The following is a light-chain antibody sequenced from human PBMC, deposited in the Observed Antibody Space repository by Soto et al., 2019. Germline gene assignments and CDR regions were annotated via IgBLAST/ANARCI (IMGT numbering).Light chain of an antibody. CDR2: DVS. J-gene: IGLJ1*01. Sequence: QSALTQPRSVSGSPGQSVTISCTGTSSDVGGNNYVSWYQHHPGKAPKLMIYDVSKRPSGVPDRFSGSKSGNTASLTISGLQAEDESDYFCGSYAGSYIYVFGTGTKLTVL. V-gene: IGLV2-11*01. CDR1: SSDVGGNNY. CDR3: GSYAGSYIYV.